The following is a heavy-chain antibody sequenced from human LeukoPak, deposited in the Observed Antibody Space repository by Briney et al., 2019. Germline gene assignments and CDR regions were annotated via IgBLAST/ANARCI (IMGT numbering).Heavy chain of an antibody. V-gene: IGHV4-34*01. J-gene: IGHJ4*02. CDR3: ARGLYFDY. CDR2: INHSGST. CDR1: GGSFSGYY. Sequence: SETLSLTCAVYGGSFSGYYWSWIRQPPGKGLEWIGEINHSGSTNHNPSLKSRVTISVDTSKNQFSLKLSSVTAADTAVYHCARGLYFDYRGQGTLVTVSS.